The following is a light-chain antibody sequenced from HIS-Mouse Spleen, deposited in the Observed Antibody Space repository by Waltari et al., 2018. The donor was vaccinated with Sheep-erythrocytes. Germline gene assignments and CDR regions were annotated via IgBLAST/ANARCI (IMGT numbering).Light chain of an antibody. V-gene: IGKV1-12*01. CDR1: QDIRSW. CDR2: ASS. CDR3: QQANSFPIT. Sequence: DIQMTQSPSSVSASVGDRVTITCRASQDIRSWLAWYQQKPGKAPKPLIYASSSLQSGVPSRFSGSGAGTDFTLTISSLQPEDFATYYCQQANSFPITFGQGTRLEIK. J-gene: IGKJ5*01.